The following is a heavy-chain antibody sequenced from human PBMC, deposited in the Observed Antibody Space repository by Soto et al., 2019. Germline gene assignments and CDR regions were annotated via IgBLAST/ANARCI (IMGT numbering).Heavy chain of an antibody. D-gene: IGHD3-22*01. J-gene: IGHJ4*02. CDR2: INPSGGST. CDR3: ASVDYDSSGYYHYYFDY. CDR1: GYTFTSYY. V-gene: IGHV1-46*01. Sequence: ASVKVSCKASGYTFTSYYMHWVRQAPGQGLEWVGIINPSGGSTSYAQKFQGRVTMTRDTSTSTVYMELSSLRSEDTAVYYCASVDYDSSGYYHYYFDYWGQGTLVTVSS.